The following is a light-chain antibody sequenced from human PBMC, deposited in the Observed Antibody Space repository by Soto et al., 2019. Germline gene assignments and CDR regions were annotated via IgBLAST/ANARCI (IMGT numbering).Light chain of an antibody. J-gene: IGLJ3*02. CDR3: SSYAGSSNWV. CDR2: EVT. CDR1: SSDVGGYNY. Sequence: QSVLTQPASVSGSPGQSITISCTGTSSDVGGYNYVSWYQQHPGKAPKLMIYEVTNRPSGVSNRFSGSKSGNTASLTISGLQAEDEADYYHSSYAGSSNWVFGGGTKVTVL. V-gene: IGLV2-14*01.